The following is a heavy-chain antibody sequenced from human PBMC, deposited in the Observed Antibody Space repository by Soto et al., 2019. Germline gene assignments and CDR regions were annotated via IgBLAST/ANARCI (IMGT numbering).Heavy chain of an antibody. CDR3: TRRTVAGTLD. V-gene: IGHV3-9*01. J-gene: IGHJ4*02. CDR1: GFTFTDYA. CDR2: ISWGGGSG. Sequence: EVQLVESGGGLVQPGRSLRLSCAASGFTFTDYAMHWVRQPPGKGLEGASGISWGGGSGDYADSVKGRFTISRDNTKNSLYLQMSSLKPEDTAFYYCTRRTVAGTLDWGQGTLVTVSS. D-gene: IGHD6-19*01.